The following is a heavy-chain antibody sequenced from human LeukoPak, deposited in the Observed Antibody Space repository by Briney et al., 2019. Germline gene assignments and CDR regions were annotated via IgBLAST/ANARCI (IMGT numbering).Heavy chain of an antibody. J-gene: IGHJ4*02. CDR3: TRGDYGFDY. D-gene: IGHD4-17*01. CDR2: INTDGSST. Sequence: GGSLRLSCAASGFTFSSYWMHWVRQAPGKGLVWVSRINTDGSSTGYADSVKGRFTISRDNAKNTLYLQMNSLRAEDMAVYYCTRGDYGFDYWGQGTLVTVSS. CDR1: GFTFSSYW. V-gene: IGHV3-74*01.